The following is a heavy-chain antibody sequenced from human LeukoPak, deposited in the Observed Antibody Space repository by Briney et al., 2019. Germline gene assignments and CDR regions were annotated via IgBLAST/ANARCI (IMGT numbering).Heavy chain of an antibody. Sequence: ASVKVSCKASGGTFSSYAISWVRQAPGQGLEWMGRIIPILGIANYAQKFQGRVTITADKSTSTAYMELSSLRSEDTAVYYCARDGVDYYDSSGVVDYWGQGTLVTVSS. D-gene: IGHD3-22*01. CDR1: GGTFSSYA. V-gene: IGHV1-69*04. J-gene: IGHJ4*02. CDR2: IIPILGIA. CDR3: ARDGVDYYDSSGVVDY.